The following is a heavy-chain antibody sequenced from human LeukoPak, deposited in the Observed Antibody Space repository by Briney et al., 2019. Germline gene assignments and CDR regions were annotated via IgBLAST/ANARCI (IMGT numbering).Heavy chain of an antibody. V-gene: IGHV4-61*01. J-gene: IGHJ4*02. CDR2: IYYSGST. CDR3: AREGYYYGSGTHYFDY. D-gene: IGHD3-10*01. Sequence: SETLSLTCTVSGGSVSSGSYYWSWIRQPPGKGLEWLGHIYYSGSTNYNPSLKSRVTISVDTSKNQFSLKLSSVTAADTAVYYCAREGYYYGSGTHYFDYWGQGTLVTVSS. CDR1: GGSVSSGSYY.